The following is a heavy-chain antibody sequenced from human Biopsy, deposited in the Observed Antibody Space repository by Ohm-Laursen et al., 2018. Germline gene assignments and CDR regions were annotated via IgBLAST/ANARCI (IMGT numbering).Heavy chain of an antibody. CDR3: ARLYRLDDYWNDDPPDAFDV. J-gene: IGHJ3*01. CDR2: ISGRGAT. D-gene: IGHD3-3*01. CDR1: GGSIRSDY. Sequence: PSQTLSLTCTVSGGSIRSDYWSWIRQSPRKGLEWIGHISGRGATNYNPSLRGRVTISVDTSKNQFSLKLSSVTAADTAVFFCARLYRLDDYWNDDPPDAFDVWGQGTRVTVSS. V-gene: IGHV4-59*01.